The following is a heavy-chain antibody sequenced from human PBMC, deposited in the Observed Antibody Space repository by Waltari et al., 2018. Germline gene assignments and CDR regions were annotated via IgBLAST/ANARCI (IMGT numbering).Heavy chain of an antibody. CDR2: IYTSGST. V-gene: IGHV4-61*09. D-gene: IGHD3-10*01. Sequence: QVQLQESGPGLVKPSQTLSLTCTVSGGSISSGSYYWSWIRQPAGKGLEWIGYIYTSGSTNYNPSLKSRVTISVDTSKNQFSLKLSSVTAADTAVYYCARFREFYYYYGMDVWGQGTTVTVSS. CDR3: ARFREFYYYYGMDV. CDR1: GGSISSGSYY. J-gene: IGHJ6*02.